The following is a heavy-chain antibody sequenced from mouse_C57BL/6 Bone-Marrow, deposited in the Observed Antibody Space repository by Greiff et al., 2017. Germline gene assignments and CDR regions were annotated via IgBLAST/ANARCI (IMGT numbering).Heavy chain of an antibody. J-gene: IGHJ4*01. CDR3: ARSLLRYHYYSLDY. Sequence: QVQLQQSGAELVRPGSSVKLSCKASGYTFTSYWMDWVKQRPGQGLEWIGNIYPSDSETYYNQKFKDKATLTVDKSSSTAYMQLSSLTSEDSAVYYCARSLLRYHYYSLDYWGQGTSVTVSS. D-gene: IGHD1-1*01. V-gene: IGHV1-61*01. CDR2: IYPSDSET. CDR1: GYTFTSYW.